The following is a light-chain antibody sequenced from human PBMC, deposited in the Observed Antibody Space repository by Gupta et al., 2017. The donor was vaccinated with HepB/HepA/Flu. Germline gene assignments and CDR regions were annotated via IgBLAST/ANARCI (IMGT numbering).Light chain of an antibody. V-gene: IGLV1-44*01. J-gene: IGLJ2*01. Sequence: QSVMTPPTSVSGPPGQRVTTSCSGSSSNVGRNNVNWYQQLPGTAPKLLIYYNDERPSGVPDRISGSKSGTSASLAISGLQSEDEADYYCAAWDTSLNVVVFGGGTKLTVL. CDR2: YND. CDR1: SSNVGRNN. CDR3: AAWDTSLNVVV.